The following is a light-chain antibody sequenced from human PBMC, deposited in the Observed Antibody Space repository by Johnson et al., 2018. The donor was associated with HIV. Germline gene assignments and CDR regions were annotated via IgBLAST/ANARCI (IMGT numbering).Light chain of an antibody. V-gene: IGLV1-51*01. CDR3: GTWDSSLSAEV. J-gene: IGLJ1*01. Sequence: HSVLTQPPSVSAAPGQKVTISCSGRSSNIGCNYVSWYQQLPGTAPKLLIYDNNKRPSGIPDRFSGSKSGTSATLGITGLQTGDEAEYYCGTWDSSLSAEVFGTGTKVTVL. CDR1: SSNIGCNY. CDR2: DNN.